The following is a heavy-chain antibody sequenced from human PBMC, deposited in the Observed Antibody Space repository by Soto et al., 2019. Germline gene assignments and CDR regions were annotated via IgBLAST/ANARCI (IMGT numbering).Heavy chain of an antibody. CDR2: INPHSGGT. Sequence: ASVKVSCKASGYTFINYGISWVRQAPGQGLEWMGWINPHSGGTNYAQKFQGRVTMTRDTSISTAYMELSRLRSDDTAVYYCARDRFGYYGSGSSYYMDVWGKGTTVTVSS. D-gene: IGHD3-10*01. V-gene: IGHV1-2*02. CDR3: ARDRFGYYGSGSSYYMDV. J-gene: IGHJ6*03. CDR1: GYTFINYG.